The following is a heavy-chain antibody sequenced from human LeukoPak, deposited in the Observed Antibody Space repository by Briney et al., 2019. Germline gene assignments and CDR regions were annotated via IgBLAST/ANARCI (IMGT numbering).Heavy chain of an antibody. D-gene: IGHD3-22*01. J-gene: IGHJ4*02. CDR1: AFTFSSYS. Sequence: GGSLRLSCAASAFTFSSYSMNWVRQAPGKGLEWVSSISSSSSYIYYADSVKGRFTISRDNAKNSLYLQMNSLRAEDTAVYYCARFYYYDTRAFDYCGQGTLVTVSS. CDR3: ARFYYYDTRAFDY. V-gene: IGHV3-21*01. CDR2: ISSSSSYI.